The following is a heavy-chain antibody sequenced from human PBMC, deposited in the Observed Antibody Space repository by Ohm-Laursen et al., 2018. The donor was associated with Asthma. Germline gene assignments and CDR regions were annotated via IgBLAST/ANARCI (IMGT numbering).Heavy chain of an antibody. J-gene: IGHJ4*02. CDR3: VGLTMIQPDY. D-gene: IGHD3-22*01. CDR2: INSDGSGT. V-gene: IGHV3-74*01. Sequence: SLRLSCSASGFTFSSYWMHWVRQAPGKGLVWVSHINSDGSGTSYADSVKGRFTISRDNAKNTLYLQMNSLRVEDTAVYYCVGLTMIQPDYWGQGTLVTVSS. CDR1: GFTFSSYW.